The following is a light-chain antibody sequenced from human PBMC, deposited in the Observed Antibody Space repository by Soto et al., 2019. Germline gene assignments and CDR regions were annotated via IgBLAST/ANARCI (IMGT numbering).Light chain of an antibody. CDR3: CSYAGSYTLL. Sequence: QSALIQPRSVSGSPGQSVTISCTGTSSDVGGYNYVSWYLQHPGKAPKLMIYEVTKRPSGVPDRFSGSKSGNTASLTVSGLQAEDEADYYCCSYAGSYTLLFGGGTQLTVL. J-gene: IGLJ2*01. V-gene: IGLV2-11*01. CDR2: EVT. CDR1: SSDVGGYNY.